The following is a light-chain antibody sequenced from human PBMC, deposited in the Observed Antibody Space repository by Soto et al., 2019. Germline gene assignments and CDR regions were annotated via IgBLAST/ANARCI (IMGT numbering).Light chain of an antibody. J-gene: IGLJ2*01. Sequence: QSVLTQSPSASASLGPSVKLTCTLSSGHSNYAIAWHQQQSEKGPRYLMKLNSDGSHSKGDGIPDRFSGSSSGAERYLTISSLQSEDEADYYCQTWGSGIVVFGGGTKVTVL. CDR3: QTWGSGIVV. V-gene: IGLV4-69*01. CDR2: LNSDGSH. CDR1: SGHSNYA.